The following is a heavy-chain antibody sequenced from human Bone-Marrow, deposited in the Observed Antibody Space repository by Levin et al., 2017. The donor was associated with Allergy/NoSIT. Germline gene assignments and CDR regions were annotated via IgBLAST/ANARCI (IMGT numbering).Heavy chain of an antibody. CDR3: AHGYNRGWLPFDS. CDR2: ISGSGISI. CDR1: GFTFSIDA. D-gene: IGHD3-9*01. J-gene: IGHJ4*02. Sequence: AGGSLRLSCVASGFTFSIDAMSWVRQAPGKGLEWVSAISGSGISIHYADSVKGRFIISKDNAKNTLYLQMNSLRAEDTAVYYCAHGYNRGWLPFDSWGQGTLVTVSS. V-gene: IGHV3-23*01.